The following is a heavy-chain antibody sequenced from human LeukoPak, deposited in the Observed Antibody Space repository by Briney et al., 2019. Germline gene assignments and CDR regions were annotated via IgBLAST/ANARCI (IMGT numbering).Heavy chain of an antibody. CDR2: INHSGST. D-gene: IGHD4-11*01. Sequence: SETLSLTCAVYGGSFSGYYWSWIRQPPGKGLEWIGEINHSGSTNYNPSLKSRVTISVDTSKNQFSLKLSSVTAADTAVYYCAGDYRKHFGYWGQGTLVTVSS. J-gene: IGHJ4*02. CDR1: GGSFSGYY. V-gene: IGHV4-34*01. CDR3: AGDYRKHFGY.